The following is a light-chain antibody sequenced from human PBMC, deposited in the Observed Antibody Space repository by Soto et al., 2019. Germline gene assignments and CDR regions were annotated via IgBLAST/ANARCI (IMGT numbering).Light chain of an antibody. CDR2: KAS. Sequence: DVQLTPSPSFLSTSVGDRFTITCLASQTISSWLAWYQQKPGKAPKLLIYKASTLKSGVPSRFSGSGSGTEFTLTISSLQPDDFATYYCQNYNSYSEACGQGNTVDI. CDR3: QNYNSYSEA. J-gene: IGKJ1*01. CDR1: QTISSW. V-gene: IGKV1-5*03.